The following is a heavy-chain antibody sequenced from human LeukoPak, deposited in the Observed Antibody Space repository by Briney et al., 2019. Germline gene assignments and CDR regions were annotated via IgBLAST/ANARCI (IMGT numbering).Heavy chain of an antibody. CDR1: GYTFIRYD. CDR2: ISAYNGNT. CDR3: GRVGYYDSSGYYYVGAFDI. D-gene: IGHD3-22*01. V-gene: IGHV1-18*01. J-gene: IGHJ3*02. Sequence: ASVKVSCKASGYTFIRYDISWVRQAPGQGLEWMGWISAYNGNTKYAQKLQDRVTMTTDTSTSTAYMELRSLRSDDTAVYYCGRVGYYDSSGYYYVGAFDIWGQGTMVTVSS.